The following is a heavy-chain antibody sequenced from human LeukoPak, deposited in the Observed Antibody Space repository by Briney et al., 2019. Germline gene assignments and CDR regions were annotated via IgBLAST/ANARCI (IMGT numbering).Heavy chain of an antibody. CDR3: ARLGIAAAGTFSQYFDY. CDR1: GYSLSELS. CDR2: IIPIFGTA. Sequence: SVKVSCKVSGYSLSELSMHWVRQAPGKGLEWMGGIIPIFGTANYAQKFQGRVTITADESTSTAYMELSSLRSEDTAVYYCARLGIAAAGTFSQYFDYWGQGTLVTVSS. V-gene: IGHV1-69*13. J-gene: IGHJ4*02. D-gene: IGHD6-13*01.